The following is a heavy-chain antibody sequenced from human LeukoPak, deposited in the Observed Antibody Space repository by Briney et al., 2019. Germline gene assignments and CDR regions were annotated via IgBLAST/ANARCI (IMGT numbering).Heavy chain of an antibody. CDR1: GGSISSSSYY. D-gene: IGHD7-27*01. J-gene: IGHJ5*02. V-gene: IGHV4-39*07. CDR2: INHSGST. Sequence: SETLSLTCTVSGGSISSSSYYWGWIRQPPGKGLEWIGEINHSGSTNYNPSLKSRVTISVDTSKNQFSLKLSSVTAADTAVYYCARDLTGFDPWGQGTLVTVSS. CDR3: ARDLTGFDP.